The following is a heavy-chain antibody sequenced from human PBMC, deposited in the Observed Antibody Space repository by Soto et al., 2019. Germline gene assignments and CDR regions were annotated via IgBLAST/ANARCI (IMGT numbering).Heavy chain of an antibody. CDR3: ARHWGSYSSSGTWFGP. CDR1: GYSFTSYW. Sequence: GESLEISCKGSGYSFTSYWISWVRQMPGKGLEWMGRIDPSDSYTNYSPSFQGHVTISADKSISTAYLQWSSLKASDTAMYYCARHWGSYSSSGTWFGPRGQGTLVTASS. CDR2: IDPSDSYT. V-gene: IGHV5-10-1*01. J-gene: IGHJ5*02. D-gene: IGHD6-13*01.